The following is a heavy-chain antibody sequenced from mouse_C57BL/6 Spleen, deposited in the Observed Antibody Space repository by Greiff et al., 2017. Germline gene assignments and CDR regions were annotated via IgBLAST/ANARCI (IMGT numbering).Heavy chain of an antibody. J-gene: IGHJ4*01. CDR1: GFTFSDYG. CDR2: ISSGSSTI. Sequence: EVMLVESGGGLVKPGGSLKLSCAASGFTFSDYGMHWVRQAPGKGLEWVAYISSGSSTIYYADTVKGRFTISRDNAKNTLFLQMTSLRSEDTAMYYCARPLYYGNYDAMDYWGQGTSVTVSS. D-gene: IGHD2-1*01. CDR3: ARPLYYGNYDAMDY. V-gene: IGHV5-17*01.